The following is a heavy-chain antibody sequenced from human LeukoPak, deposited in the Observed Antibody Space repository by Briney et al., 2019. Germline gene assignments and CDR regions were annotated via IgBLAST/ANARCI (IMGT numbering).Heavy chain of an antibody. CDR1: CGSFSGYY. D-gene: IGHD2-21*02. CDR2: INHSGST. Sequence: SETLSLTCAVYCGSFSGYYWSWIRQPPGKGLEWIGEINHSGSTNYNPSLKSRVTISVDTSKNQFSLKLSSVTAADTAVYYCARVTRDSFDYWGQGTLVTVSS. J-gene: IGHJ4*02. V-gene: IGHV4-34*01. CDR3: ARVTRDSFDY.